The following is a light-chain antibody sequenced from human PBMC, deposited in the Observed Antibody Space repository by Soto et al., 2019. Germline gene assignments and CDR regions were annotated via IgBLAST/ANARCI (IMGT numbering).Light chain of an antibody. CDR2: AAS. V-gene: IGKV1D-12*01. CDR1: QGISTS. Sequence: DIQVTRSPSSVSASVGDGVTITCRASQGISTSLGWYQQKPGKAPKLLIYAASSLQSGVPSRFSGTGSGTDFTLTISSLQPEDFATYYCQQTNSVPLTFGGGTRWIS. CDR3: QQTNSVPLT. J-gene: IGKJ4*01.